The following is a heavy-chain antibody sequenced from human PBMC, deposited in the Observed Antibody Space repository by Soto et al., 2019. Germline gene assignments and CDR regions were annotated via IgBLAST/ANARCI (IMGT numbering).Heavy chain of an antibody. V-gene: IGHV3-33*01. CDR3: ARERVTFLNDALDI. D-gene: IGHD2-21*02. CDR2: IWYDGSNK. CDR1: GFTFSSYG. Sequence: QVQLVESGGGVVQPGRSLRLSCAASGFTFSSYGMHWVRQAPGKGLEWVAVIWYDGSNKYYADSVKGRFTISRDNSKNTLYLQMNGLRAEDTAVYYCARERVTFLNDALDIWGQGTMVTVSS. J-gene: IGHJ3*02.